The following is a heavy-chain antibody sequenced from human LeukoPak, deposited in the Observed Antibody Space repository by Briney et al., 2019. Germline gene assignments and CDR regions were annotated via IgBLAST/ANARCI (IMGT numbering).Heavy chain of an antibody. V-gene: IGHV4-39*07. Sequence: SETLSLTCTVSGGSISSSSYYWGWIRQPPGKGLEWIGSIYYSGNTYYNPSLKSRVTISVDASKNQFSLKLSSVTAADTAVYYCANLSIDYWGQGILVTVSS. D-gene: IGHD3-16*02. CDR3: ANLSIDY. J-gene: IGHJ4*02. CDR1: GGSISSSSYY. CDR2: IYYSGNT.